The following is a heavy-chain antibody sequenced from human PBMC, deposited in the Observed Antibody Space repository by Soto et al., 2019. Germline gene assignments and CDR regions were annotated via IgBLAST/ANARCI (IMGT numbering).Heavy chain of an antibody. CDR1: NVSIRSGTYY. CDR3: ATGRSDSGWY. CDR2: LSYLGTT. J-gene: IGHJ2*01. V-gene: IGHV4-39*01. D-gene: IGHD6-19*01. Sequence: SETLSLTCTVSNVSIRSGTYYWAWIRQPPGRGLEWMGSLSYLGTTDYNPSLKSRVTISKDASKNQFSLKLTSVTAADTAVYYCATGRSDSGWY.